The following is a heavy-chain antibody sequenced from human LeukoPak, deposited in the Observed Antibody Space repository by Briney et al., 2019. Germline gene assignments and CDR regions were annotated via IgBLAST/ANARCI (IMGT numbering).Heavy chain of an antibody. J-gene: IGHJ4*02. CDR1: GFTFSAYW. CDR3: ARDSDWLIFDY. Sequence: GGSLTLSCAASGFTFSAYWMHWVRQVPGKGLVWVSRIHREGTTTIYADSVKGRFTISIDNGKNTLYLHMNSLRADDTAVYYCARDSDWLIFDYWGQGTLVTVSS. CDR2: IHREGTTT. D-gene: IGHD3-9*01. V-gene: IGHV3-74*01.